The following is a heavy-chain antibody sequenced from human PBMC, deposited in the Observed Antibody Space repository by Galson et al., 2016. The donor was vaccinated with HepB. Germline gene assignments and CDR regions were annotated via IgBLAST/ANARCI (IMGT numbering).Heavy chain of an antibody. CDR2: ISSSSSFI. CDR1: GFTFSGYG. J-gene: IGHJ4*02. V-gene: IGHV3-21*01. Sequence: SLRLSCAASGFTFSGYGMNWVRQAPGKGLEWVSAISSSSSFIYYVESVRGRFTISRDNAKNSVYLQMDSLRAEDTAVYYCASYPGYFPGNWGQGTLVTVSS. CDR3: ASYPGYFPGN. D-gene: IGHD3-9*01.